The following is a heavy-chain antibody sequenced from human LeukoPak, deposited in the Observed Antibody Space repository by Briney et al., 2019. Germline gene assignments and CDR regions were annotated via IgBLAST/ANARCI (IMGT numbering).Heavy chain of an antibody. D-gene: IGHD3-22*01. J-gene: IGHJ4*02. CDR1: GGSISSYY. CDR3: ARDKYYYNSRGYLFDY. CDR2: MHTSGST. V-gene: IGHV4-4*07. Sequence: SETLSLTCTVSGGSISSYYWSWIRQSAGKGLEWIGRMHTSGSTNYNPSLKSRGTMSVDTSKNQFSLKLSSVTAADTAVYYCARDKYYYNSRGYLFDYWGQGTLVTVSS.